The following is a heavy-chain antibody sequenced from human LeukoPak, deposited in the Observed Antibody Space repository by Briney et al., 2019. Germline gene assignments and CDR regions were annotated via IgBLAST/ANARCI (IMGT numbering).Heavy chain of an antibody. CDR1: GGSISSGDYF. CDR3: ARVDSSAYAIFDC. CDR2: IYHSGST. J-gene: IGHJ4*02. V-gene: IGHV4-30-4*01. D-gene: IGHD3-22*01. Sequence: SETLSLTCAVSGGSISSGDYFWTWIRQPPGKGLEWIGYIYHSGSTYYNPSLKSRLTISVDTSKNQFSLKLTSLTAADTAVYYCARVDSSAYAIFDCWGQGTLVTVSS.